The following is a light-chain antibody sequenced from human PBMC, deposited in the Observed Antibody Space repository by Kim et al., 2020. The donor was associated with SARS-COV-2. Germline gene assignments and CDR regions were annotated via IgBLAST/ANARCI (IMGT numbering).Light chain of an antibody. Sequence: QSITSSCTGTSSDVGGYNYVSWYQQQPGKAPKLMIYDVSNQPSGVSNRFSGSKSGNTASLTISGLQAEDEADYYCSSFTSSSTSYVFGTGTKVTVL. CDR3: SSFTSSSTSYV. CDR1: SSDVGGYNY. CDR2: DVS. J-gene: IGLJ1*01. V-gene: IGLV2-14*03.